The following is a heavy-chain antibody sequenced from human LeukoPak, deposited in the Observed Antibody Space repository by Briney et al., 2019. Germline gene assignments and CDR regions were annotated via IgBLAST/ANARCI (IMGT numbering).Heavy chain of an antibody. J-gene: IGHJ4*02. Sequence: GGSLRLSCVASVCTFSSHSMNWVRQAPGKGLEWVSSISSRSSYIYYADSVKGRFTISRDNARNSLYLQMNSLKGECTPAYYCTGESRCFSSTSCYHEYWGQGTLVTVSS. CDR2: ISSRSSYI. CDR1: VCTFSSHS. V-gene: IGHV3-21*01. D-gene: IGHD2-2*01. CDR3: TGESRCFSSTSCYHEY.